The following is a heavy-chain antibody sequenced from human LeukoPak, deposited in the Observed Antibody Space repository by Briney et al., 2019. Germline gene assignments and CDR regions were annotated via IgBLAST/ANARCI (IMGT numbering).Heavy chain of an antibody. CDR2: INPSSGST. CDR1: GGTFSSYA. CDR3: ARASSDFGELFP. Sequence: ASVKVSCKASGGTFSSYAISWVRQAPGQGLEWMGIINPSSGSTSYTQKFQGRVTMTRDTSTNTVYMDLSSLRSEDTAVYYCARASSDFGELFPWGQGTLVTVSS. J-gene: IGHJ5*02. V-gene: IGHV1-46*01. D-gene: IGHD3-10*01.